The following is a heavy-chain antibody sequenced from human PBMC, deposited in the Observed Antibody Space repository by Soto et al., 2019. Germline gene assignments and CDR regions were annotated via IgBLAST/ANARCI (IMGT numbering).Heavy chain of an antibody. Sequence: ASVKVSCKASGGTFSSYTISWVRQAPGQGLEWMGWISAYNGNTNYAQKLQGRVTMTTDTSTSTAYMELRSLRSDDTAVYYCARDRCGGDCYYRRICFDPWGEGTLVTVPS. CDR2: ISAYNGNT. J-gene: IGHJ5*02. CDR3: ARDRCGGDCYYRRICFDP. D-gene: IGHD2-21*02. CDR1: GGTFSSYT. V-gene: IGHV1-18*01.